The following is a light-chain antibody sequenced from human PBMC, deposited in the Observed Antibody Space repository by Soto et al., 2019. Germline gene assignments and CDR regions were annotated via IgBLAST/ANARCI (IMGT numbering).Light chain of an antibody. V-gene: IGLV2-8*01. Sequence: QSVLTQPRSVSGSPGQSVTISCTGTNSDVGTYNYVSWYQQHPGKAPKLMIYEVNKRPSGVPDRFSGSKSGNTASLTVSGLQAEDEADYYCSSYAGSSNVFGTGTKLTVL. CDR2: EVN. CDR1: NSDVGTYNY. CDR3: SSYAGSSNV. J-gene: IGLJ1*01.